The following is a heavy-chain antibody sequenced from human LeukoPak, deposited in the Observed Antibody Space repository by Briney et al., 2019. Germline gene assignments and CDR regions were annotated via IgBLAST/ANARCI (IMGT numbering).Heavy chain of an antibody. CDR2: MNPNSGNT. CDR3: ARVTAAGTWTFDI. CDR1: GDTFIIND. Sequence: ASVKVSCKASGDTFIINDINWVRQDTGQGLEWMGWMNPNSGNTGYAQKFQGRVTMTRNISITTAYMELTDLRSEDTAVYYCARVTAAGTWTFDIWGQGTTVTVSS. J-gene: IGHJ3*02. V-gene: IGHV1-8*02. D-gene: IGHD6-13*01.